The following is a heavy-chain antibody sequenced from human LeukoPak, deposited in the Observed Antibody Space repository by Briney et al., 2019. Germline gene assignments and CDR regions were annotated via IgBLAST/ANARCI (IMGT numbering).Heavy chain of an antibody. CDR2: INPSGGST. D-gene: IGHD1-26*01. V-gene: IGHV1-46*01. Sequence: ASVKVSCKASGYTFTSYYMHWVRQAPGQGLEWMGIINPSGGSTSYAQKFQGRVTMTRDTSTSTVYMELSSLRSEDTAVYYCARDTSGSYYDYYYYGMDVWGQGTTVTVSS. CDR1: GYTFTSYY. CDR3: ARDTSGSYYDYYYYGMDV. J-gene: IGHJ6*02.